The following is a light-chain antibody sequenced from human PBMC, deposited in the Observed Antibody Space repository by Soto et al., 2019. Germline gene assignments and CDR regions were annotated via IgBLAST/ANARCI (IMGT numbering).Light chain of an antibody. J-gene: IGKJ5*01. CDR2: GAS. Sequence: EIVLTQSPATLSLSPGERATLSFSSSQSVSIYLAWYQQKPGQAPRLLIYGASTRATGIPARFSGSGSGTEFTLTISSLQSEDFAVYYCQQYNNWPPITFGQGTRLEIK. CDR3: QQYNNWPPIT. CDR1: QSVSIY. V-gene: IGKV3-15*01.